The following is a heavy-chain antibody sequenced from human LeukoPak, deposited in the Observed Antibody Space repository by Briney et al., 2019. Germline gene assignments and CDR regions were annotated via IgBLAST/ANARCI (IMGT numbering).Heavy chain of an antibody. CDR1: GGSISSYY. J-gene: IGHJ6*02. D-gene: IGHD3-9*01. CDR2: INHSGST. CDR3: ARGSDYDILTGYYGMDV. Sequence: PSETLSLTCTVSGGSISSYYWSWIRQPPGKGLEWIGEINHSGSTNYNPSLKSRVTISVDTSKNQFSLKLSSVTAADTAVYYCARGSDYDILTGYYGMDVWGQGTTVTVSS. V-gene: IGHV4-34*01.